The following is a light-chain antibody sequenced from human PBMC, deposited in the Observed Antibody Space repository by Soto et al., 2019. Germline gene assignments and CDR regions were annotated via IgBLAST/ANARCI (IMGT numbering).Light chain of an antibody. CDR2: GAS. CDR1: QSVSAH. Sequence: EIVMTQSPATLSVSPGERATLSCRASQSVSAHFAWYQQRPGQAPMLLIYGASNRASGTPGRLIGSGSGTEFTLTISRLQSEDFAVYYCQQYSNWPPWTFGQGTKVEIK. CDR3: QQYSNWPPWT. V-gene: IGKV3-15*01. J-gene: IGKJ1*01.